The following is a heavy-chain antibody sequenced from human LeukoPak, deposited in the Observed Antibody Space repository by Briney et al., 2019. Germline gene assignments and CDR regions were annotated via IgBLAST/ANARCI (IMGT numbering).Heavy chain of an antibody. CDR1: GFTFSSYA. Sequence: GGSLRLSCAASGFTFSSYAMSWVRQAPGKGLEWVSAISGSGGSTYYADSVKGRFTISRDNSKNTLYLQMNSLRAEDTAVYYCAKAGLSMTTVAAVVYWGQGTLVTVSS. CDR3: AKAGLSMTTVAAVVY. V-gene: IGHV3-23*01. D-gene: IGHD4-23*01. CDR2: ISGSGGST. J-gene: IGHJ4*02.